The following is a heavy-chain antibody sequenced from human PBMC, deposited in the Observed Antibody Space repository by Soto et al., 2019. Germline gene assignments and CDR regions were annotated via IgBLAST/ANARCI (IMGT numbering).Heavy chain of an antibody. Sequence: QVQLVQSGAEAKKPGASVNVSCKASGYTFTVYYMHWVRQAPGQGLEWMGWINPKSGGTMYPQKFQGRVTMPWDTSISTAYMALTRLRSDDTAVYYCARDLAKGGGSAGFDYWGQGTLVTVAA. V-gene: IGHV1-2*02. CDR3: ARDLAKGGGSAGFDY. J-gene: IGHJ4*02. CDR2: INPKSGGT. CDR1: GYTFTVYY. D-gene: IGHD1-26*01.